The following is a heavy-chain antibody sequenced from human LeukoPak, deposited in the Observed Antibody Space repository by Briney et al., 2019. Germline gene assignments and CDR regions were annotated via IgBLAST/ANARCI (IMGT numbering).Heavy chain of an antibody. CDR3: ARDRPSSWSDY. V-gene: IGHV3-66*01. J-gene: IGHJ4*02. Sequence: GGSLRLSCAASGFTFSSNYMSWVRQAPGKGLEWVSVIYSGGSTYYADSVKGRFTISRDNSKNTLYLQMNSLRAEDTAVYYCARDRPSSWSDYWGQGTLVTVSS. CDR1: GFTFSSNY. D-gene: IGHD6-13*01. CDR2: IYSGGST.